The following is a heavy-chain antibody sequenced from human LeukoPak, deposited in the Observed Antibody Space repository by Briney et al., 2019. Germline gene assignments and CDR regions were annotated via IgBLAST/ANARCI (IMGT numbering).Heavy chain of an antibody. J-gene: IGHJ4*02. D-gene: IGHD6-25*01. CDR1: AFSLNAYN. Sequence: PGGSLRVSCAASAFSLNAYNMNWVRQAPGKGLEWVSAISDTETNTYYADSVKGRFTISRDNAKNSLYLQMNSLRAEDTAVYYCARKPAPADWGQGTLVTVSS. V-gene: IGHV3-21*01. CDR3: ARKPAPAD. CDR2: ISDTETNT.